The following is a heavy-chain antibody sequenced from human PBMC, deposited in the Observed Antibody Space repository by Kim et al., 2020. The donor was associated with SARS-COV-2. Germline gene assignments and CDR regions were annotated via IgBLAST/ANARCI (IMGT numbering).Heavy chain of an antibody. D-gene: IGHD3-10*01. CDR3: ATASSGSYYKGWFDP. Sequence: AQKVQGRVTMTEDTSTDTAYMELSSLRSEETAVYYCATASSGSYYKGWFDPWGQGTLVTVSS. J-gene: IGHJ5*02. V-gene: IGHV1-24*01.